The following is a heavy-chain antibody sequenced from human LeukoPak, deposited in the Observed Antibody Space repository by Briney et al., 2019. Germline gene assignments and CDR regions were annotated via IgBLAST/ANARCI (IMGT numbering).Heavy chain of an antibody. D-gene: IGHD2-2*01. J-gene: IGHJ4*02. CDR3: ARDCSSTSCYYGY. Sequence: VASVKVSCKASGGTFSSYAIGWARQAPGQGLEWMGRIIPILGIANYAQKFQGRVTITADKSTSTAYMELSSLRSEDTAVYYCARDCSSTSCYYGYWGQGTLVTVSS. CDR2: IIPILGIA. V-gene: IGHV1-69*04. CDR1: GGTFSSYA.